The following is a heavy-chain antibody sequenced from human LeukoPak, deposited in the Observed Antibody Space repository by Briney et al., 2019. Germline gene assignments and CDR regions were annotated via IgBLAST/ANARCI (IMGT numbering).Heavy chain of an antibody. Sequence: SETLSLTCTVSGGSISSGTYYWGWIRQPPGKGLEWIGNIYYSGSTYYNASLQSRVTISIDTSKNQFSLRLKSVTAADTATYYCAKSGGYGLDYWGQGTLVTVSS. V-gene: IGHV4-39*01. CDR3: AKSGGYGLDY. CDR1: GGSISSGTYY. D-gene: IGHD1-26*01. J-gene: IGHJ4*02. CDR2: IYYSGST.